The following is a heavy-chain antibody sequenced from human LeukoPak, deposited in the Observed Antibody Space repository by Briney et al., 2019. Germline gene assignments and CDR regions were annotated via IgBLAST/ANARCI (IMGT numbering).Heavy chain of an antibody. CDR1: GYTFTSYG. J-gene: IGHJ5*02. D-gene: IGHD2-2*01. V-gene: IGHV1-8*03. Sequence: ASVKVSCKASGYTFTSYGISWVRQAPGQGLEWMGWMNPNSGNTGYAQKFQGRVTITRNTSISTAYMELSSLRSEDTAVYYCARGKGGYCSSTSCLRRANWFDPWGQGTLVTVSS. CDR3: ARGKGGYCSSTSCLRRANWFDP. CDR2: MNPNSGNT.